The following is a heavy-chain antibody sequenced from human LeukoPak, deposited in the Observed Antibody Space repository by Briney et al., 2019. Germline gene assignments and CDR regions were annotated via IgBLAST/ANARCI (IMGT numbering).Heavy chain of an antibody. CDR2: ISAYNGNT. V-gene: IGHV1-18*01. J-gene: IGHJ1*01. D-gene: IGHD6-13*01. Sequence: ASVKVSCKASGYTFDSYGISWVRQAPGQGLEWMGWISAYNGNTNYRQKLQGRVTMTTDTSTSTAYMDLRSLRSDDTAVYYCAKDYYSSSEGYFQHWGQGTLVTVSS. CDR3: AKDYYSSSEGYFQH. CDR1: GYTFDSYG.